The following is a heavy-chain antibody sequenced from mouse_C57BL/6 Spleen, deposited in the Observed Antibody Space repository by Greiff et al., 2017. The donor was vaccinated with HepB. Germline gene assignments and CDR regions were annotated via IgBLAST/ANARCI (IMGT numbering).Heavy chain of an antibody. D-gene: IGHD1-1*02. V-gene: IGHV3-6*01. CDR1: GYSITSGYY. CDR2: ISYDGSN. J-gene: IGHJ4*01. Sequence: EVQLVESGPGLVKPSQSLSLTCSVTGYSITSGYYWNWIRQFPGNKLEWMGYISYDGSNNYNPSLKNRISITRDTSKNQFFLKLNSVTTEDTATYYCARDGTTYYYAMDYWGQGTSVTVSS. CDR3: ARDGTTYYYAMDY.